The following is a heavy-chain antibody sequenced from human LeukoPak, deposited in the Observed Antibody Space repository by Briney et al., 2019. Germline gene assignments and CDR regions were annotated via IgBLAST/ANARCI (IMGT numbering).Heavy chain of an antibody. D-gene: IGHD3-10*01. CDR3: ARLPMVRGVIIDQDV. CDR1: GYTFTSYY. CDR2: INPSGGST. J-gene: IGHJ6*02. V-gene: IGHV1-46*01. Sequence: ASVKVSCKASGYTFTSYYMHWVRQAPGQGLERMGIINPSGGSTSYAQKFQGRVTMTRDTSTSTVYMELSSLRSEDTAVYYCARLPMVRGVIIDQDVWGQGTTVTVSS.